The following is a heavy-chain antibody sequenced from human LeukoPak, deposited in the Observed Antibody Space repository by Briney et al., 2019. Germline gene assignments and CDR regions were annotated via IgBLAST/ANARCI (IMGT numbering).Heavy chain of an antibody. J-gene: IGHJ4*02. Sequence: ASVKVSCKASGYTFIDYYIHWVRQAPGQGLEWMGSLNPSSGGTNYAQKFQGRVTMTRDTSISTAYMELSRLTSDDTAVYYCATLGYCSGGSCSQGDYWGQGTLVTVSS. CDR3: ATLGYCSGGSCSQGDY. CDR2: LNPSSGGT. CDR1: GYTFIDYY. V-gene: IGHV1-2*02. D-gene: IGHD2-15*01.